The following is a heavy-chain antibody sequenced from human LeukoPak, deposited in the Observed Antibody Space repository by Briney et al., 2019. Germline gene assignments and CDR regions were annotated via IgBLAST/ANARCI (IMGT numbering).Heavy chain of an antibody. D-gene: IGHD6-25*01. CDR3: ARDGELGAALGGASYFWFDP. CDR2: ISGKDGHT. Sequence: ASVEVFCKASGYTFTSYGINWVRQAPGQGLEWMGGISGKDGHTRYAQKFQGRGTMTIDTSASTAYMELRSLTSDDTAVYYCARDGELGAALGGASYFWFDPWGQGTLVTVSS. V-gene: IGHV1-18*04. CDR1: GYTFTSYG. J-gene: IGHJ5*02.